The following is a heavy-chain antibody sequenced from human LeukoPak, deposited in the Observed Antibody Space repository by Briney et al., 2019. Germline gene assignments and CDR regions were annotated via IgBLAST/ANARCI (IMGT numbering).Heavy chain of an antibody. CDR3: AKQAYNWNDVLGY. V-gene: IGHV3-30*18. J-gene: IGHJ4*02. CDR2: ISFDGRNQ. Sequence: PGGSLRLSCVASGFSLISSGMHWVRQAPGKGLEWVALISFDGRNQDYADSVKGRFTISRDTPNNTVSLQMNSLRPDDTAVYYCAKQAYNWNDVLGYWGQGTLVTVSS. D-gene: IGHD1-20*01. CDR1: GFSLISSG.